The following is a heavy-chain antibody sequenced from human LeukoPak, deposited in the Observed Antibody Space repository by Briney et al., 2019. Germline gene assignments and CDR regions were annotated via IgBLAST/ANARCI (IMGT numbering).Heavy chain of an antibody. CDR3: ARDKYYGSGTKNDY. D-gene: IGHD3-10*01. J-gene: IGHJ4*02. V-gene: IGHV3-11*01. Sequence: GRSLRLSCAASGFIFSDYYMSWIRQAPGKGLEWVSYISSSGSTIYYADSVKGRFTISRDNAKNSLYLQMNSLRAEDTAVYYCARDKYYGSGTKNDYWGQGTLVTVSS. CDR2: ISSSGSTI. CDR1: GFIFSDYY.